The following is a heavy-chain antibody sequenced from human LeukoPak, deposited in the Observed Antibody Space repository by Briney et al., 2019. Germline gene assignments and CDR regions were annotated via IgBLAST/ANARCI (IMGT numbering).Heavy chain of an antibody. V-gene: IGHV4-59*12. Sequence: SETLSLTCTISGGSISSYYWSWIRQPPGKGLEWIGYIYHSGSTYYNPSLKSRVIISVDRSKNQFSLKLSSVTAADTAVYYCARAQTGYSSGWYLGYWGQGTLVTVSS. D-gene: IGHD6-19*01. J-gene: IGHJ4*02. CDR3: ARAQTGYSSGWYLGY. CDR2: IYHSGST. CDR1: GGSISSYY.